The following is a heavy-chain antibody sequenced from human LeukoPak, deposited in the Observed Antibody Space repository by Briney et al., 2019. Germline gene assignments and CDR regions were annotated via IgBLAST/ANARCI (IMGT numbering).Heavy chain of an antibody. CDR3: ARGGVTTMTLRDLWLDY. CDR1: GFTFSNYA. Sequence: GGSLRLSCAASGFTFSNYAMHWVRLAPGKGLEWVALMSYDGSNKFYADSVKGRFTISRDNSKSTLYLQMNSLKAEDTAVYYCARGGVTTMTLRDLWLDYWGQGTLVTVPS. CDR2: MSYDGSNK. J-gene: IGHJ4*02. V-gene: IGHV3-30-3*01. D-gene: IGHD4-17*01.